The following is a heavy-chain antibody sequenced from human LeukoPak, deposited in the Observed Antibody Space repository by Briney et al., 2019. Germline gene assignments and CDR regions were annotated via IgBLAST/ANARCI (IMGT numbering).Heavy chain of an antibody. CDR3: ARKGIYCSGGSCYSRVSYYYGMDV. CDR2: IYYSGST. V-gene: IGHV4-30-4*01. J-gene: IGHJ6*02. D-gene: IGHD2-15*01. Sequence: SQTLSLTCTVSGGSISSGDYYWSWIRQPPGKGLEWIGYIYYSGSTNYNPSLKSRVTISVDTSKNQFSLKLSSVTAADTAVYYCARKGIYCSGGSCYSRVSYYYGMDVWGQGTTVTVSS. CDR1: GGSISSGDYY.